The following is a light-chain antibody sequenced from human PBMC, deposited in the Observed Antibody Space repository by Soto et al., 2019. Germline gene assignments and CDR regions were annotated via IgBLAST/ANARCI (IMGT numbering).Light chain of an antibody. J-gene: IGKJ1*01. Sequence: DIALTQSPGTLSLSPWERATLSCRASQSVSSNHLAWYQQKPGQAPRLLIYGASRRATGIPDRFSGSASGTDFTLTISRLEPEDFAVYYCQQYGSSPWTFGQGTKVDIK. V-gene: IGKV3-20*01. CDR3: QQYGSSPWT. CDR1: QSVSSNH. CDR2: GAS.